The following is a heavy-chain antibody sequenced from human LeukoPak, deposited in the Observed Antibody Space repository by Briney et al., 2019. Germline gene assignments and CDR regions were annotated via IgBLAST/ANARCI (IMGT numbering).Heavy chain of an antibody. CDR2: ISYDGSNK. V-gene: IGHV3-30*18. D-gene: IGHD3-10*01. Sequence: GRSLRLSCAASGFTFSSYGMHWVRQAPGKGLEWVAVISYDGSNKYYADSVKGRSTISRDNSKNTLYLQMNSLRAEDTAVYYCAKGYYYGSGSYYGPFDYWGQGTLVTVSS. J-gene: IGHJ4*02. CDR3: AKGYYYGSGSYYGPFDY. CDR1: GFTFSSYG.